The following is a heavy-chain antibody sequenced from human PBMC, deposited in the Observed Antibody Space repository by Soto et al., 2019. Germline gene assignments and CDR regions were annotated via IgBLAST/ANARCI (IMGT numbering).Heavy chain of an antibody. CDR1: GFTFSTYW. CDR2: IKGDGSEK. CDR3: ASSLL. J-gene: IGHJ4*02. Sequence: GGSLRLSCAAPGFTFSTYWMYWVRQAPGKGLEWVANIKGDGSEKNYVDSVKGRFTISRDNAKNSLYLQMNSLRVEDTAVYYCASSLLRGQGT. V-gene: IGHV3-7*01.